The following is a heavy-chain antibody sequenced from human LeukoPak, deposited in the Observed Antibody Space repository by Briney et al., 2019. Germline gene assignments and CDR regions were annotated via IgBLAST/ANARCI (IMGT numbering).Heavy chain of an antibody. CDR2: IYPGDSDT. D-gene: IGHD6-19*01. Sequence: GEPLKISCKGSGYSFTNYWIAWVRQMPGKGLEWMGIIYPGDSDTRYSPSFQGQVTISADKSISTAYLQWSSLKPSDTAMYYCARRRGSGWYSVDYWGQGTLVTVSS. J-gene: IGHJ4*02. CDR1: GYSFTNYW. V-gene: IGHV5-51*01. CDR3: ARRRGSGWYSVDY.